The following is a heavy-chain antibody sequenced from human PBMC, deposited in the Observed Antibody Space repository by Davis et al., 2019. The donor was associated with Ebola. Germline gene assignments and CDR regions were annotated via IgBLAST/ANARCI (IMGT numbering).Heavy chain of an antibody. V-gene: IGHV4-34*01. CDR2: INHSGST. CDR1: GGSFSGYY. D-gene: IGHD2-15*01. J-gene: IGHJ6*02. CDR3: ARGRVVVVAAKPYYYYGMDV. Sequence: ASLRLSCAVYGGSFSGYYWSWIRQPPGKGLEWIGEINHSGSTNYNPSLKSRVTISVDTSKNQFSLKLSSVTAADTAVYYCARGRVVVVAAKPYYYYGMDVWVQGTTVTVSS.